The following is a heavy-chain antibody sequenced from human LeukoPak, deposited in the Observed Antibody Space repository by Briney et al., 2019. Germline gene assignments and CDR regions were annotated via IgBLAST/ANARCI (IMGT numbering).Heavy chain of an antibody. J-gene: IGHJ3*02. CDR1: GYTFTSYD. Sequence: GASVKVSCKASGYTFTSYDINWVRQATGQGLEWMGWMNPNSGNTGYAQKFQGRVTMTRNTSISTAYMELSRLRSDDTAVYYCAELGGSHEAFDIWGQGTMVTVSS. CDR3: AELGGSHEAFDI. CDR2: MNPNSGNT. D-gene: IGHD1-26*01. V-gene: IGHV1-8*01.